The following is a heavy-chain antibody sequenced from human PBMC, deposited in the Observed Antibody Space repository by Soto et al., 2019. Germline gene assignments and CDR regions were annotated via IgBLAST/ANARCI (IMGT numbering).Heavy chain of an antibody. CDR2: IYYSGST. CDR1: GDSISSGGYY. Sequence: QVQLQESGPGLVKPSQTLSLTCTVSGDSISSGGYYWSWIRQHPGKGLECIGYIYYSGSTYYNPSLKSRITITVDTSKNQFFLRLNSVTAADTAVYYCARAQSRRWHWFDPWGQGTLVTVSS. J-gene: IGHJ5*02. D-gene: IGHD6-13*01. V-gene: IGHV4-31*03. CDR3: ARAQSRRWHWFDP.